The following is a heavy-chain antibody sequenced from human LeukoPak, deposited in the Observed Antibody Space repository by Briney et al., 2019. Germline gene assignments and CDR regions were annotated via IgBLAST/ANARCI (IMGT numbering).Heavy chain of an antibody. CDR2: ISAYNGNT. CDR3: ARRGYSYGAYYYYMDV. V-gene: IGHV1-18*01. J-gene: IGHJ6*03. D-gene: IGHD5-18*01. Sequence: GASVKVSCTASGYTFTSYGISWVRQAPGQGLEWMGWISAYNGNTNYAQTLQGRVTMTTDTSTSTAYMELRSLRSDDTAVYYCARRGYSYGAYYYYMDVWGKGTTVTVSS. CDR1: GYTFTSYG.